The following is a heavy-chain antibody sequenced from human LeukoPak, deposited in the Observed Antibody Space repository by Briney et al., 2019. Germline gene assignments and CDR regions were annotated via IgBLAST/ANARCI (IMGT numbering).Heavy chain of an antibody. Sequence: PSQTLSLTCTASGVSFSSGGYYWNWIRQHPGKGLEWIGYIYHSGSTYYNPSLKSRVTISVDTSKNQFSLKLRPVTAAATAVYYCASKVYCGGDCYHFDYWGQGTLVTVSS. CDR3: ASKVYCGGDCYHFDY. J-gene: IGHJ4*02. CDR2: IYHSGST. D-gene: IGHD2-21*02. V-gene: IGHV4-31*03. CDR1: GVSFSSGGYY.